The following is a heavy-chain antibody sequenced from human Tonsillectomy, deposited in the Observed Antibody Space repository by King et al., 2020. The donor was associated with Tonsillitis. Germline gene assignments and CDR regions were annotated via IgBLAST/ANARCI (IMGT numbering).Heavy chain of an antibody. CDR1: GYTLTELS. D-gene: IGHD2-2*01. CDR3: ATSAVVVPADDAFDI. Sequence: QLVQSGAEVKKPGASVKVSCKVSGYTLTELSMHWVRQAPGTGLEWMGGFDPEDGETIYAQKFQGRVTMTEDTSTDTAYMELRSLSSEDTAVYYCATSAVVVPADDAFDIWGQGTMVTVSS. CDR2: FDPEDGET. V-gene: IGHV1-24*01. J-gene: IGHJ3*02.